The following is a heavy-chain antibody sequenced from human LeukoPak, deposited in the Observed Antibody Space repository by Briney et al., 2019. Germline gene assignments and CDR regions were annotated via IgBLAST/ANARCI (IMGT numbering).Heavy chain of an antibody. J-gene: IGHJ4*02. D-gene: IGHD6-6*01. CDR2: INSDGSST. CDR1: GFTFSSYW. V-gene: IGHV3-74*01. Sequence: GGSLRLSCAASGFTFSSYWMHWVRQAPGKGLVWVSRINSDGSSTSYADSVKGRFTNSRDNAKNTLYLQMNSLRAEDTAVYYCARVGSSSSLREFDYWGQGTLVTVSS. CDR3: ARVGSSSSLREFDY.